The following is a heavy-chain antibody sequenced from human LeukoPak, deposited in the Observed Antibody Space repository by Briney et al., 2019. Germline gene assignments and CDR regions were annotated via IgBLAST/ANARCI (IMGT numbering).Heavy chain of an antibody. V-gene: IGHV3-7*01. CDR3: ARDSTYYYDSSGYSDAFDI. Sequence: GGSLRLSCVASGFTFSYYWMSWVRQAPGKGLEWVANIKQDGGEKYYVDSVKGRFTISRDNAKNSLYLQMNSLRAEDTAVYYCARDSTYYYDSSGYSDAFDIWGQGTMVTVSS. CDR1: GFTFSYYW. D-gene: IGHD3-22*01. J-gene: IGHJ3*02. CDR2: IKQDGGEK.